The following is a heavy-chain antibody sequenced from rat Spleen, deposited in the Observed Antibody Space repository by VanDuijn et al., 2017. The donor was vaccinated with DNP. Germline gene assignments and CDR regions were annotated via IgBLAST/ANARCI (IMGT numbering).Heavy chain of an antibody. CDR1: GFSLTSNG. D-gene: IGHD1-12*02. CDR2: MWSDGDT. CDR3: TKKDGSFYYEYYFDY. J-gene: IGHJ2*01. Sequence: QVQLKESGPGLVQPSQTLSLTCTVSGFSLTSNGVSWVRQPTGKGLEWMGVMWSDGDTSYNSALKSRLSISRDTSKSQVFLKMNSLKTEDTAIYFCTKKDGSFYYEYYFDYWGQGVMVTVSS. V-gene: IGHV2-32*01.